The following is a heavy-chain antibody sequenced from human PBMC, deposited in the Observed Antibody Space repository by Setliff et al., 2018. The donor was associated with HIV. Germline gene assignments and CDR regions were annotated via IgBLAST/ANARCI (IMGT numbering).Heavy chain of an antibody. Sequence: GGSLRLSYAASRFAFNTYWMNWARQAPGKGLEWVANIDKYGSVKYYVDSVKGRFTISRDNAKNSLSLQMNSLRAEDTAVYYCARGNYCGNNCFPFDSWGPGTLVTSPQ. CDR1: RFAFNTYW. J-gene: IGHJ4*02. CDR2: IDKYGSVK. V-gene: IGHV3-7*05. D-gene: IGHD2-21*01. CDR3: ARGNYCGNNCFPFDS.